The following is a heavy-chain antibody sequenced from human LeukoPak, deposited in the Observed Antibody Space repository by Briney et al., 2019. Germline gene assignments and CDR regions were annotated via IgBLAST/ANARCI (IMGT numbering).Heavy chain of an antibody. D-gene: IGHD2-15*01. CDR1: GGSINNYY. CDR3: ARGRYCSADILSGGDCFYI. CDR2: IYTRGST. V-gene: IGHV4-4*07. J-gene: IGHJ3*02. Sequence: SETLSLTCTVSGGSINNYYWSWIRQPAGKGLEWIGRIYTRGSTNYNPSLKSRVTMSVDTSKNQFSLKLSSVTAADTAVYYCARGRYCSADILSGGDCFYIRGQGTKVSVSS.